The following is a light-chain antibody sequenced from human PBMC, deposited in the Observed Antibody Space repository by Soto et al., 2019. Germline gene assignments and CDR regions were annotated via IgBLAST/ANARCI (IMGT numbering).Light chain of an antibody. CDR1: PSVSSY. J-gene: IGKJ1*01. CDR2: DAS. V-gene: IGKV3-11*01. Sequence: EIVLTQSPATLSLSPGEKATLSCRASPSVSSYLAWYQQKPGQAPRLLMFDASIRATGIPARFSGTGSETNFTLPITSLEPEDFAVYYCQQRGNWPWTFGQGTKVKIK. CDR3: QQRGNWPWT.